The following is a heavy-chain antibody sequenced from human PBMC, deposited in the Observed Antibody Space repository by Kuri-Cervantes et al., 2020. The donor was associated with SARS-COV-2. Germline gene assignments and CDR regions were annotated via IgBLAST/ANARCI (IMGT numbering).Heavy chain of an antibody. CDR1: GYTFTDYY. Sequence: GESLKISCKASGYTFTDYYMHWVRQAPGQGLEWMGWINPNSGGTNYAQKFQGWVTMTRDTSISNVYMELRRLRSDDTAVYYCARGGGVRGLRVMFRWRGAGSLDFWGQGTMVTVSS. CDR3: ARGGGVRGLRVMFRWRGAGSLDF. D-gene: IGHD3-10*01. J-gene: IGHJ4*02. V-gene: IGHV1-2*04. CDR2: INPNSGGT.